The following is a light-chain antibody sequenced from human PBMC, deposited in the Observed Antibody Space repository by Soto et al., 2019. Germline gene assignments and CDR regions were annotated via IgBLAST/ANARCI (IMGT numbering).Light chain of an antibody. CDR3: ISYTSSRIYV. CDR2: GVN. CDR1: SSDVGAYNY. Sequence: QSVLTQPASVSGSPGQSITISCTGTSSDVGAYNYVSWYQQHPGKAPKLMIYGVNSLPSGVSRRFSGSKSGNTASLTISGLQSEDEADYYCISYTSSRIYVFGTGTKVTVL. J-gene: IGLJ1*01. V-gene: IGLV2-14*01.